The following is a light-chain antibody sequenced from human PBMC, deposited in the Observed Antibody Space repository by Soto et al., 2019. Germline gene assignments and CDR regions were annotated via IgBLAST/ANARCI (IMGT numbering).Light chain of an antibody. CDR3: QQYNNWPLP. J-gene: IGKJ4*01. Sequence: AIQLTQSPSSLSASVGDRVTITCRASQGIGSALAWYQQKPGKAPKLLIYDASTRATGIPARFSGSASGTEFTLTISSLLSEDFAVYYCQQYNNWPLPFGGGTKVDIK. CDR1: QGIGSA. CDR2: DAS. V-gene: IGKV1D-13*01.